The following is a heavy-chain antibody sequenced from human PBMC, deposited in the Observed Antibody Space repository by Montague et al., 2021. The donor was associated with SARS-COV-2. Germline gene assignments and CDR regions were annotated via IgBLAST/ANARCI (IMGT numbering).Heavy chain of an antibody. V-gene: IGHV4-4*02. J-gene: IGHJ2*01. D-gene: IGHD3-10*01. Sequence: SETLSLTCAVSGGSISSSHWWSCVRQPPGKALEWIGQIHHSRSTNYNPSLKSLVTISIDKSKNQFSLKLSSVTAADTAVYYCAREFRTYGYGGQYWYFDLWGRGTMGTVSS. CDR3: AREFRTYGYGGQYWYFDL. CDR1: GGSISSSHW. CDR2: IHHSRST.